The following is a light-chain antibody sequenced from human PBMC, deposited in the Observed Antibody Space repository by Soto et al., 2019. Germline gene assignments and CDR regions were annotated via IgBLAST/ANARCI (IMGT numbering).Light chain of an antibody. CDR2: GAS. V-gene: IGKV3-15*01. Sequence: EIVMTQSPATLSVSPGERATLSCGASQSISSKLAWYQQKPGQAPRLLIYGASTRATGIPARFSGSGSGTEFTLTISSLQSEDFATSHCQQYHTYLTFGGGTKVEI. CDR1: QSISSK. CDR3: QQYHTYLT. J-gene: IGKJ4*01.